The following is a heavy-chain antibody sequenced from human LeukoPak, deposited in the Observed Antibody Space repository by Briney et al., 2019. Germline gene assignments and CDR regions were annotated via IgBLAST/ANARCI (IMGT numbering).Heavy chain of an antibody. J-gene: IGHJ6*03. D-gene: IGHD2-15*01. CDR3: ASTGYCSGGSCWGRYYMDV. Sequence: ASVKVSCKASGYTFTGYYMHWVRQAPGQGLEWMGWINPNSGGTNYAQKFQGRVTMTRDTSISTAYMELSRLRSDDTAVYYCASTGYCSGGSCWGRYYMDVWGKGTTVTVSS. CDR1: GYTFTGYY. CDR2: INPNSGGT. V-gene: IGHV1-2*02.